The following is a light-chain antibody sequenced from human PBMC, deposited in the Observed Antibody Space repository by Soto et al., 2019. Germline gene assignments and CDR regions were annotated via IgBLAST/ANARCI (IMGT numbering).Light chain of an antibody. CDR3: QQYGSSRET. CDR1: QSVSSY. J-gene: IGKJ5*01. V-gene: IGKV3-20*01. CDR2: DAS. Sequence: EIVMTQSPATLSVSPGERATLSCRASQSVSSYLAWYQQKPGQAPRLLIYDASNRATGIPDRFSGSGSGTDFTLTISRLEPEDFAVYYCQQYGSSRETFGQGTRLEIK.